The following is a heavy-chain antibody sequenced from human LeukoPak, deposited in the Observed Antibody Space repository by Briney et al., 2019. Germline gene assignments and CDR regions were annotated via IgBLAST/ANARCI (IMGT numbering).Heavy chain of an antibody. CDR3: ARRTGTTILNWFDP. J-gene: IGHJ5*02. CDR1: GYTFTSYG. V-gene: IGHV1-18*01. D-gene: IGHD1-7*01. CDR2: ISAYNGNT. Sequence: GASVKVSCKASGYTFTSYGISWVRQAPGQGLEWMGWISAYNGNTNYAQKLQGRVTMTTDTSTSTAYMELRSLRSDDTAVYYCARRTGTTILNWFDPWGQGTLVTVSS.